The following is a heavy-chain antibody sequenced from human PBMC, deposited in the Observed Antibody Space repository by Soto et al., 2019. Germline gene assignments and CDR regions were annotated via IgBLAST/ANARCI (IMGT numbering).Heavy chain of an antibody. J-gene: IGHJ3*02. CDR2: IYKEFT. CDR3: VREPRYCSGGSCSIMGDAFDI. D-gene: IGHD2-15*01. Sequence: EVQLVESGGGLVQPGGSLRLSCVASGFTVTEIYMNWVRQAPGKWLEWVSVIYKEFTDYADSVRGRFSISTDSSKNALYLQMNSLRAEDSAVYYCVREPRYCSGGSCSIMGDAFDIWGQGTMVTVSS. CDR1: GFTVTEIY. V-gene: IGHV3-66*01.